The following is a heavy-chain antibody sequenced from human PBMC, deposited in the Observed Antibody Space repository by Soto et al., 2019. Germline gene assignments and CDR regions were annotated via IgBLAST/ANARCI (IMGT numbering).Heavy chain of an antibody. CDR2: MSGSGDAI. CDR3: VRGNFYYGMEA. V-gene: IGHV3-11*01. CDR1: VFTFSDYY. J-gene: IGHJ6*01. Sequence: VGSLRLSCTTSVFTFSDYYMTCVRQAPGKGLEWISYMSGSGDAIYYADSVKGRFTISRDNAKNSLHLEMNSLRVEDTAMYYCVRGNFYYGMEAWGQGTTVNVSS.